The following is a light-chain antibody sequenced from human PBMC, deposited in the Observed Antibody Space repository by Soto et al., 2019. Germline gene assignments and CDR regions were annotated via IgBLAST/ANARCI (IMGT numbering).Light chain of an antibody. J-gene: IGLJ2*01. CDR1: SSDVGGYNY. V-gene: IGLV2-14*01. CDR2: DVS. CDR3: SSYTSSSTLDVV. Sequence: QSVLTQPASVSGSPGQSINISCTGTSSDVGGYNYVSWYQQHPGKAPKLMIYDVSNRPSGVSNRFSGSKSGNTASLTISGLQAEDEADYYCSSYTSSSTLDVVFGGGTKLTVL.